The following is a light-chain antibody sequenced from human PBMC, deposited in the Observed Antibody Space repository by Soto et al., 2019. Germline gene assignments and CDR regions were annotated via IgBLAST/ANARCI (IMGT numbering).Light chain of an antibody. Sequence: DIVLTQSPGTLSLSPGERATLSCRASRSVSSSYLAWYQQKPGQAPRLVIYGASTRATGIPDRFSGSGSGTDFTLTISRLEPEDFAVYYCQEYDTSSQVTFGGGTKVDI. CDR2: GAS. CDR1: RSVSSSY. V-gene: IGKV3-20*01. J-gene: IGKJ4*01. CDR3: QEYDTSSQVT.